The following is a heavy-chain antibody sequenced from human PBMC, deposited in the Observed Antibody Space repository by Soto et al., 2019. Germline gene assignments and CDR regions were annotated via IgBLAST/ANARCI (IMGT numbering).Heavy chain of an antibody. CDR1: GFTFSSYS. CDR2: ISSSSSYI. D-gene: IGHD2-21*02. V-gene: IGHV3-21*01. Sequence: PGGSLRLSCAASGFTFSSYSMNWVRQAPGKGLEWVSSISSSSSYIYYADSVKGRFTISRDNAKNSLYLQMNSLRAEDTAVYYCARESRAYCGGDCYHWGQGTLVTVSS. CDR3: ARESRAYCGGDCYH. J-gene: IGHJ5*02.